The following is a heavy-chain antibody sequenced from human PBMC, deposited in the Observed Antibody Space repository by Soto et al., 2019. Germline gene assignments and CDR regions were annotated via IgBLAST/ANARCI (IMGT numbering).Heavy chain of an antibody. CDR2: IIPIFGTA. J-gene: IGHJ4*02. V-gene: IGHV1-69*13. Sequence: SVKVSCKASGGTFSSYAISWVRQAPGQGLEWMGGIIPIFGTANYAQKFQGRVTITADESTSTAYMELSSLRSEDTAVYYCARDYDILTGLPGYWGQGTLVTVSS. D-gene: IGHD3-9*01. CDR1: GGTFSSYA. CDR3: ARDYDILTGLPGY.